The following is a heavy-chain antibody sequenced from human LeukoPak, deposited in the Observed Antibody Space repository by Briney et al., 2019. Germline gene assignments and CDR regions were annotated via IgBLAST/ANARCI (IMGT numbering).Heavy chain of an antibody. V-gene: IGHV3-21*01. CDR3: ARDSGSSSSPFDY. J-gene: IGHJ4*02. Sequence: GGSLRLSCAASGFTFSDYWMSWMRQAPGKGLEWVSSISSSSSYIYYADSVKGRFTISRDNAKNSLYLQMNSLRAEDTAVYYCARDSGSSSSPFDYWGQGTLVTVSS. CDR1: GFTFSDYW. CDR2: ISSSSSYI. D-gene: IGHD6-6*01.